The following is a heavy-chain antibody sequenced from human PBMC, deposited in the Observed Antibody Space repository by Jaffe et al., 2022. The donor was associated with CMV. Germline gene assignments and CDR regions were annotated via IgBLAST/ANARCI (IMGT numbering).Heavy chain of an antibody. CDR3: ARELTAGTFDF. D-gene: IGHD3-10*01. V-gene: IGHV3-48*03. CDR1: GFSFSDFE. CDR2: ISNTGRTK. J-gene: IGHJ3*01. Sequence: EVQLVESGGGLVQPGGSLRLSCAASGFSFSDFEVNWVRQAPGKGLEWVSYISNTGRTKYYADSVKGRFTISRDNAKNSLFLQMNSLRAEDTALYYCARELTAGTFDFWGQGTMVTVSS.